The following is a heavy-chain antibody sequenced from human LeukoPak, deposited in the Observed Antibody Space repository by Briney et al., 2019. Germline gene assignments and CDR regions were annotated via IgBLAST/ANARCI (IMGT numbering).Heavy chain of an antibody. D-gene: IGHD4-17*01. CDR2: INHSGST. CDR3: ARLTVNDAFDI. J-gene: IGHJ3*02. Sequence: PETLSLTCAVYGGSFSGYYWSWIRQPPGKGLEWIGEINHSGSTNYNPSLKSRVNISVDTSKNQFSLKLSSVTAADTAVYYCARLTVNDAFDIWGQGTMVTVSS. V-gene: IGHV4-34*01. CDR1: GGSFSGYY.